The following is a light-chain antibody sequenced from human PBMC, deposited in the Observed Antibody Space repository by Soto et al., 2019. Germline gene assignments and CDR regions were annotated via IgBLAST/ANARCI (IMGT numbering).Light chain of an antibody. CDR1: QSVDSSY. CDR3: HQYNNWLSIT. V-gene: IGKV3D-15*01. CDR2: GAS. Sequence: EVVVTQSPGTLSFSPGERATLSCRATQSVDSSYLAWYQQKPGQAPRLLIYGASSRATGIPDRFSGSGSGTEFTLTISSLQSEDFAVYYCHQYNNWLSITFGQGTRLEIK. J-gene: IGKJ5*01.